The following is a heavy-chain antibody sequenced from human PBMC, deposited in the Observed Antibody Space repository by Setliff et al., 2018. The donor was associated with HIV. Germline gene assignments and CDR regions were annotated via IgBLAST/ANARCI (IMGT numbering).Heavy chain of an antibody. J-gene: IGHJ4*02. D-gene: IGHD2-21*01. CDR1: GYSFTAYQ. Sequence: ASVKVSCKTFGYSFTAYQINWVRQATGQALEWMAWMNPSTGGVGYAQKFQGRLAMTRDSSANIAYMELRGLRSEDTAIYYCARPSHVYGDNGPLGYWGQGTLVTVSS. CDR3: ARPSHVYGDNGPLGY. V-gene: IGHV1-8*01. CDR2: MNPSTGGV.